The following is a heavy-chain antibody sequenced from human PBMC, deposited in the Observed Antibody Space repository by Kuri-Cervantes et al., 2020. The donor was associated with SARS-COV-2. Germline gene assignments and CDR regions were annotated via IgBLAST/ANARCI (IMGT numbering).Heavy chain of an antibody. D-gene: IGHD3-3*01. Sequence: LRLSCTVSGGSISSGSYYWSWIRQPAGKGLEWIGRIYTSGSTNYNPSLKSRVTILVDTSKNQFSLRLSSVTAADTAVYYCARAPPITIFGVVITIGGFDYWGQGTLVTVSS. J-gene: IGHJ4*02. CDR1: GGSISSGSYY. V-gene: IGHV4-61*02. CDR3: ARAPPITIFGVVITIGGFDY. CDR2: IYTSGST.